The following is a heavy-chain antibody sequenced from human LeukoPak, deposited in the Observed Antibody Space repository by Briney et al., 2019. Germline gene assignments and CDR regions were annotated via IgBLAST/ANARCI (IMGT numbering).Heavy chain of an antibody. Sequence: SETLSLTCTVSGFSFSSAYYWGWIRQPPGKGLEWIGNVYHSGSTYFNPSLKSRVTISVDTSQNQFSLKLSSVTAADTAVYYCARAGTNLGDYDYWGQGTLVTVSS. V-gene: IGHV4-38-2*02. CDR2: VYHSGST. CDR3: ARAGTNLGDYDY. D-gene: IGHD4-17*01. CDR1: GFSFSSAYY. J-gene: IGHJ4*02.